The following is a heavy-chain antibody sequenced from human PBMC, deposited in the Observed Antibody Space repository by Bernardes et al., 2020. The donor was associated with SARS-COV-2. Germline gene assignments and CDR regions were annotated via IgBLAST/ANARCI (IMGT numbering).Heavy chain of an antibody. D-gene: IGHD3-9*01. J-gene: IGHJ6*02. CDR3: ARASYYDILTAEDYYYGMDV. CDR2: ISAYNGNT. CDR1: GYTFTSYG. V-gene: IGHV1-18*04. Sequence: ASVKVSCKASGYTFTSYGISWVRQAPGQGLEWMGWISAYNGNTNYAQKLQGRVTMTTDTSTSTAYMELRSLRSDDTAVYYCARASYYDILTAEDYYYGMDVWGQGTTVTVSS.